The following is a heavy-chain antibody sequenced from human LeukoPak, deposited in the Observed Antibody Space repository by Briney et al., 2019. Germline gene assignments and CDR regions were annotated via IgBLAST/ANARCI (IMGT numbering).Heavy chain of an antibody. V-gene: IGHV3-33*03. D-gene: IGHD3-22*01. CDR1: GFTFSNYG. CDR2: IWYDGSNK. J-gene: IGHJ4*02. Sequence: GGSLRLSCAASGFTFSNYGIHWVRQAPGKGPEWVAVIWYDGSNKYYADSAKGRFTISRDNSKNKLYLQMNSLSAEDTAVYYCAKDLDYYESSGYFDNWGQGTLVTVSS. CDR3: AKDLDYYESSGYFDN.